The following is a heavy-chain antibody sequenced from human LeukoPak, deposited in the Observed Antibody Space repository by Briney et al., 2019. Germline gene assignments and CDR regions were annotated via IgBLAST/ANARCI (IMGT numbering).Heavy chain of an antibody. CDR1: GGTFSNYA. D-gene: IGHD3-9*01. Sequence: SVKVSCKASGGTFSNYAISWVRQAPGQGLEWMGGIIPIFATPNYEQKFQSRVTITADESTSTAYMELSSLKSDDTAIYYCARGVGRYDILTGRLDYWGQGTLVTVSS. V-gene: IGHV1-69*13. CDR2: IIPIFATP. J-gene: IGHJ4*02. CDR3: ARGVGRYDILTGRLDY.